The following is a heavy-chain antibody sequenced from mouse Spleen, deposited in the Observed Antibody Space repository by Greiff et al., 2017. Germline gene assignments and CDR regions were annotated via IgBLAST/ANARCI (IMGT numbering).Heavy chain of an antibody. CDR3: ARSPLTGKGAYFDY. D-gene: IGHD4-1*01. Sequence: QVQLQQSGAELARPGASVKLSCKASGYTFTSYGISWVKQRTGQGLEWIGEIYPRSGNTYYNEKFKGKATLTADKSSSTAYMELRSLTSEDSAVYFCARSPLTGKGAYFDYWGQGTTLTVSS. J-gene: IGHJ2*01. CDR1: GYTFTSYG. V-gene: IGHV1-81*01. CDR2: IYPRSGNT.